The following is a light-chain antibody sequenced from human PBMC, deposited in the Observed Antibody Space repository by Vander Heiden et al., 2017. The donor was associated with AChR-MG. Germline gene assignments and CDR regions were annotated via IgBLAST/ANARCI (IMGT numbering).Light chain of an antibody. CDR1: QNIGSW. V-gene: IGKV1-5*03. J-gene: IGKJ4*01. Sequence: DIHMTQSTSTLSVSMGDRVTITWRASQNIGSWLAWYQQKPGKAPNLLIYEASSLESGVPSRFSGSESGADFTITISSLQPDDVATYYCQVDNSPSFTFGGGTKVDIK. CDR2: EAS. CDR3: QVDNSPSFT.